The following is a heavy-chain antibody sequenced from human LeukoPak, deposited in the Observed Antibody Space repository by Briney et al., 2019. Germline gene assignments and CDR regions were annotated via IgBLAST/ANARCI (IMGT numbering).Heavy chain of an antibody. D-gene: IGHD4-17*01. CDR3: ARESYGDLYFDY. Sequence: PGGSLRLSCAASGFTFSSYAMHWVRQAPGKGLEWVAVMSYDGSNEYYADSVKGRFTISRDNSKNTLYLQMNSLRAEDTAVYYCARESYGDLYFDYWGQGTLVTVSS. V-gene: IGHV3-30*04. J-gene: IGHJ4*02. CDR2: MSYDGSNE. CDR1: GFTFSSYA.